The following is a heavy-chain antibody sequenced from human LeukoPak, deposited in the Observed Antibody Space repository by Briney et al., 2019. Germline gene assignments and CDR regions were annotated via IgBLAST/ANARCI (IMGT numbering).Heavy chain of an antibody. CDR1: GFTFSSYS. Sequence: PGGSLRLSCAASGFTFSSYSMNWVRQAPGKGLEWVSYISSSSSTIYYADSVKGRFTISRDNAKNSLYLQMNSLRAEDTAVYYCARGVYSGSYGYWGQGTLVTVSS. V-gene: IGHV3-48*04. CDR2: ISSSSSTI. D-gene: IGHD1-26*01. J-gene: IGHJ4*02. CDR3: ARGVYSGSYGY.